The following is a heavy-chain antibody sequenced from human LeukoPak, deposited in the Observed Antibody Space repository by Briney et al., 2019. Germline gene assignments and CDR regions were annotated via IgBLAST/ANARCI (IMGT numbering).Heavy chain of an antibody. J-gene: IGHJ4*02. CDR1: GYTFTSYG. Sequence: VASVKVSCKASGYTFTSYGISWVRQAPGQGLEWMGWISAYNGNTDYAQNLQGRVTLTTDTSTSTAYMELRSLRSDDTAVYYCARVTPSHYDILTGYYKGGDYWGQGTLVTVSS. V-gene: IGHV1-18*01. CDR2: ISAYNGNT. D-gene: IGHD3-9*01. CDR3: ARVTPSHYDILTGYYKGGDY.